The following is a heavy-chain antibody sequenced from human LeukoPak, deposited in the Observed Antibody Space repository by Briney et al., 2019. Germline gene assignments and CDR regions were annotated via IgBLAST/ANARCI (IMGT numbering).Heavy chain of an antibody. D-gene: IGHD6-19*01. Sequence: ASVKVSCKASGYTFTSYAMNWVRQAPGQGLEWMGWISAYNGNTNYAQKLQGRVTMTTDTSTSTAYMELRSLRSDDTAVYYCARSVIAVAGTWGYYFDYWGQGTLVTVSS. V-gene: IGHV1-18*01. CDR2: ISAYNGNT. CDR3: ARSVIAVAGTWGYYFDY. CDR1: GYTFTSYA. J-gene: IGHJ4*02.